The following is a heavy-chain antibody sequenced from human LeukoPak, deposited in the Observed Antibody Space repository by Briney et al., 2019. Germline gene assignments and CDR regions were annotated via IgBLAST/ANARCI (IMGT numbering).Heavy chain of an antibody. CDR2: ISAGNGNT. CDR3: ARDSGSGSNDY. D-gene: IGHD1-26*01. V-gene: IGHV1-3*01. CDR1: GYTFTSYA. Sequence: ASVKVSCKASGYTFTSYAIHWVRQAPGQRLEWMGWISAGNGNTKYSQNFQGRVTFISNTSATTASMELSSLRSEDAAVYYCARDSGSGSNDYWGQGTLVTVSS. J-gene: IGHJ4*02.